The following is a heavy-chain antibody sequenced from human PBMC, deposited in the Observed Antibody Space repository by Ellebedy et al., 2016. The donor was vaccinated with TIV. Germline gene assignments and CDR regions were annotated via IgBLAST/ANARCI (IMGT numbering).Heavy chain of an antibody. CDR1: GYTFTSYY. CDR2: INPSGGST. CDR3: ARGAYGGSGSYYNVWPFDY. V-gene: IGHV1-46*01. J-gene: IGHJ4*02. Sequence: ASVKVSCXASGYTFTSYYMHWVRQAPGQGLEWMGIINPSGGSTSYAQKFQGRVTMTRDTSTSTVYMELSSLRSEDTAVYYCARGAYGGSGSYYNVWPFDYWGQGTLVTVSS. D-gene: IGHD3-10*01.